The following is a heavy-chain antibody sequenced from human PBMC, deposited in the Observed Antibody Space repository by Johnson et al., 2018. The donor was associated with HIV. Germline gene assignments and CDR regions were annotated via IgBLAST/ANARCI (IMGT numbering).Heavy chain of an antibody. CDR2: ISGSGGST. CDR1: GFTFSSYA. Sequence: EVQLVESGGGLVQPGGSLRLSCAASGFTFSSYAMSWVRQAPGKGLEWVSAISGSGGSTYYADSVKGRFTISRDNAKNSLYLQMNGLRAEDTAVYYCARNEYSNYGGRDAFDIWGQGTMVTVSS. V-gene: IGHV3-23*04. J-gene: IGHJ3*02. D-gene: IGHD4-11*01. CDR3: ARNEYSNYGGRDAFDI.